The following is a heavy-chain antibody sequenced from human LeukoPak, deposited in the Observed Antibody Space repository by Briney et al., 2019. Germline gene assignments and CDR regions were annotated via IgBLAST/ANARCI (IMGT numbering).Heavy chain of an antibody. J-gene: IGHJ6*04. CDR3: ARDRDVDTAMP. V-gene: IGHV3-48*01. CDR2: ISSSSSTI. D-gene: IGHD5-18*01. Sequence: GGSLRLSCAASGFTSSSYSMNWVRQAPGKGLEWVSYISSSSSTIYYADSVKGRFTISRDNAKNSLYLQMSSLRAEDTAVYYCARDRDVDTAMPWGKGTTVTVSS. CDR1: GFTSSSYS.